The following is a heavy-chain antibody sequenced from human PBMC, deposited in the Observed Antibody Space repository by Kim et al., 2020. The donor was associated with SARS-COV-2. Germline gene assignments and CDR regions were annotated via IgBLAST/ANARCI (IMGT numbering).Heavy chain of an antibody. CDR1: GGSFSGYY. Sequence: SETLSLTCAVYGGSFSGYYWSWIRQPPGKVLELIGEINHSGSTNYNPSLKSRVTISVDTSKNQFSLKLSSVTAADTAVYYCARGRGGTTVVTLGLGYYYYYGRDVWGQGTTVTVSS. D-gene: IGHD4-17*01. J-gene: IGHJ6*02. V-gene: IGHV4-34*01. CDR2: INHSGST. CDR3: ARGRGGTTVVTLGLGYYYYYGRDV.